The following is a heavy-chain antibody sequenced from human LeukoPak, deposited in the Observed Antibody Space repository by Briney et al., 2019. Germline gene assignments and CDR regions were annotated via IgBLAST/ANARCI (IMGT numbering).Heavy chain of an antibody. Sequence: GGSLRLSCAASGFTFSSYAMHWVRQAPGKGLEWVAVISYDGSNKYYADSVKGRFTISRDNSKNTLYLQMNSLRAEDTAVYYCAKRLDYWGQGTLVTVSS. V-gene: IGHV3-30-3*02. J-gene: IGHJ4*02. CDR1: GFTFSSYA. CDR2: ISYDGSNK. CDR3: AKRLDY.